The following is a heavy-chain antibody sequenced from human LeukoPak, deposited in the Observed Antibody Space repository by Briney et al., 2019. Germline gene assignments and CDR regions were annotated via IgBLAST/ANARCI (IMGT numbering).Heavy chain of an antibody. CDR1: GYTFTSYA. J-gene: IGHJ4*02. Sequence: ASVEVSCKASGYTFTSYAMHWVRQAPGQRLEWMGWINASNGNTKYSQKFQGRVTITRDTSASTAYMELSSLRSEDTAVYYCARDRLYYYDSSGYSPPDYWGQGTLVTVSS. CDR3: ARDRLYYYDSSGYSPPDY. V-gene: IGHV1-3*01. D-gene: IGHD3-22*01. CDR2: INASNGNT.